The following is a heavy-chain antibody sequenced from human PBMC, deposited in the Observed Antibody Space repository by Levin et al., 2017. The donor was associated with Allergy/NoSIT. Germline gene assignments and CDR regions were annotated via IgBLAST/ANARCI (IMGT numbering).Heavy chain of an antibody. J-gene: IGHJ4*02. Sequence: RTSETLSLTCDVSGASISSKNWWSWVRQPPGKGLEWIGEIDHSGSTNYNPSLESRVTISADKSKSQFSLKLTSVTAADTAVYYCARDRGGDYGDYYFDSWGQGTLVTVSS. CDR3: ARDRGGDYGDYYFDS. V-gene: IGHV4-4*02. CDR2: IDHSGST. CDR1: GASISSKNW. D-gene: IGHD4-17*01.